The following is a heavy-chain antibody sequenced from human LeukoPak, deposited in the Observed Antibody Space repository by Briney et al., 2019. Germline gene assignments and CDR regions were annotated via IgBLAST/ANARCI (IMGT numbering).Heavy chain of an antibody. D-gene: IGHD5-18*01. CDR3: ARDLGYSYGYTGLS. CDR1: GFTFSSYG. V-gene: IGHV3-23*01. CDR2: ISGSGGST. Sequence: GGSLRLSCAASGFTFSSYGMSWVRQAPGKGLEWVSTISGSGGSTYYADSVKGRFTISRDNSKNTLYLQMNSLRAEDTAVYYCARDLGYSYGYTGLSWGQGTLVTVSS. J-gene: IGHJ4*02.